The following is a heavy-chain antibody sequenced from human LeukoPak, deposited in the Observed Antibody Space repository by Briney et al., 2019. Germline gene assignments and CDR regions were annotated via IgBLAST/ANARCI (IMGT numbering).Heavy chain of an antibody. CDR3: ATGTPYDYVWGSYRYTGDY. D-gene: IGHD3-16*02. CDR1: GFTFSSYG. J-gene: IGHJ4*02. Sequence: GGSLRLSCAASGFTFSSYGMSWVRQAPGKGLEWVSAISGSGGSTYYADSVKGRFTIPRDNSKNTLYLQMNSLRAEDTAVYYCATGTPYDYVWGSYRYTGDYWGQGTLVTVSS. CDR2: ISGSGGST. V-gene: IGHV3-23*01.